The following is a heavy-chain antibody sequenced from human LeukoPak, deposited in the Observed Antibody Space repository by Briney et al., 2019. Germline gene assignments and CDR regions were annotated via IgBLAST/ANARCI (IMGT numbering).Heavy chain of an antibody. V-gene: IGHV3-20*04. Sequence: GGSLRLSCAASGFTFDDYGMSWVRQAPGKGLEWVSGINWNGGSTGYADSVKGRFTISRDNAKNSLYLQMNSLRAEDTALYYCARATPPPYYDFWSGYDFDYWGQGTLVTVSS. CDR3: ARATPPPYYDFWSGYDFDY. D-gene: IGHD3-3*01. CDR1: GFTFDDYG. CDR2: INWNGGST. J-gene: IGHJ4*02.